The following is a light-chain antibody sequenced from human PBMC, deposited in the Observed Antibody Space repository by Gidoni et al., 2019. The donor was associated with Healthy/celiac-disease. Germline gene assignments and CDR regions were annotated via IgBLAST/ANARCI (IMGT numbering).Light chain of an antibody. Sequence: DIVFTQSPGTLSLSPGERATLSCRASQSVSRSYLAWYQQKPGQAPRLLIYGASSRATGIPDRFSGSGSGTDFTLTISRLEPEDFAVYYCQQYGSSPFTFGPGTKVDIK. CDR1: QSVSRSY. CDR3: QQYGSSPFT. CDR2: GAS. J-gene: IGKJ3*01. V-gene: IGKV3-20*01.